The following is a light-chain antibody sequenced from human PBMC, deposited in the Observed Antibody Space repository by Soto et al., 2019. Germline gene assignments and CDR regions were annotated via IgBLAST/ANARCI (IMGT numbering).Light chain of an antibody. Sequence: EIVFTQSPGTLSLSPGERSTLSCRASQSVCSSYLAWYQQKPGQAPRLLIYGASSSATGIPDRFSGSGSGTDFTLTISRLEPEDFAVYYCQQYGSSPTFGQGTRLEIK. CDR1: QSVCSSY. CDR3: QQYGSSPT. J-gene: IGKJ5*01. CDR2: GAS. V-gene: IGKV3-20*01.